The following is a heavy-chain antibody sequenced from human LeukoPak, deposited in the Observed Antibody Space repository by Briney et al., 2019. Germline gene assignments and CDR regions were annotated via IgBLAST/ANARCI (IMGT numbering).Heavy chain of an antibody. CDR3: ARQDCSGGSCYLDY. CDR1: GFTFSSYA. J-gene: IGHJ4*02. CDR2: ISHDGSNK. V-gene: IGHV3-30*04. Sequence: PGGSLRLSCAASGFTFSSYAMHWVRQAPGKELDWVAVISHDGSNKYYADSVKGRFTISRDYSKNTLFLQMNSLRTEDTAVYSCARQDCSGGSCYLDYWGQGMLVTVSS. D-gene: IGHD2-15*01.